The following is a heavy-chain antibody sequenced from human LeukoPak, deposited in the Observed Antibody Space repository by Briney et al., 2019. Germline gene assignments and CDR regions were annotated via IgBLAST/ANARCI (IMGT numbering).Heavy chain of an antibody. V-gene: IGHV3-11*01. CDR3: AKDWRQVVPSYYFDY. CDR1: GFTFSDYY. Sequence: GGSLRLSCAASGFTFSDYYMSWIRQAPGKGLEWVSYISSGGDTIYYTDSVKGRFTISRDNSKNTLYLQMNSLRAEDTAVYYCAKDWRQVVPSYYFDYWGQGTLVTVSS. D-gene: IGHD2-15*01. J-gene: IGHJ4*02. CDR2: ISSGGDTI.